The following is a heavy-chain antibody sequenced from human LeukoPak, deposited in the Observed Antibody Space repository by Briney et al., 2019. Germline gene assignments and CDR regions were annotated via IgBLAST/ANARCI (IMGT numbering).Heavy chain of an antibody. CDR1: GDSFTSTNYW. CDR2: IQSTGRT. J-gene: IGHJ3*01. Sequence: SETLSLTCTVSGDSFTSTNYWWDWVRLPPGKGLEWTGAIQSTGRTFSNPSLKSRVTISVDTSKKQFSLDLRSATAADTAVYYCARRRHNFDYYDVWGQGTSVTVSS. D-gene: IGHD1-20*01. V-gene: IGHV4-39*01. CDR3: ARRRHNFDYYDV.